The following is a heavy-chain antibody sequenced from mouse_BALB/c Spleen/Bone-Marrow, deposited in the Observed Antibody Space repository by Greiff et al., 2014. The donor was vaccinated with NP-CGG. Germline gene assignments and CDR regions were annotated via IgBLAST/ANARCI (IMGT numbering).Heavy chain of an antibody. CDR3: ARFPIYYGNYGAMDY. Sequence: DLVKPGASVKLSCKASGYTFTSYWINWIKQRPGQGLEWIGRIAPGSGSTYYNEMFKGKATLTVDTSSSTAYIQLSSLSSKYSAVYVCARFPIYYGNYGAMDYWGQGTSVTVSS. V-gene: IGHV1S41*01. CDR1: GYTFTSYW. CDR2: IAPGSGST. J-gene: IGHJ4*01. D-gene: IGHD2-1*01.